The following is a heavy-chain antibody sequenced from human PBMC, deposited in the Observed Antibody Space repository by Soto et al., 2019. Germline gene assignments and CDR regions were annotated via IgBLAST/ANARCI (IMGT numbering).Heavy chain of an antibody. CDR1: GGSISSSSYY. D-gene: IGHD5-18*01. J-gene: IGHJ4*02. V-gene: IGHV4-39*07. CDR3: ASLIVDTAMVSSHKYYFDY. Sequence: LSLTCTVSGGSISSSSYYWGWIRQPPGKGLEWIGSIYYSGSTYYNPSLKIRVTISVDTSKNQFSLKLSSVTAADTAVYYCASLIVDTAMVSSHKYYFDYWGQGTLVTVSS. CDR2: IYYSGST.